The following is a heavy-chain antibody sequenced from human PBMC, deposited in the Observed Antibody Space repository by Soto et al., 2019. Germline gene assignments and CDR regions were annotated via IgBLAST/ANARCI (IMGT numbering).Heavy chain of an antibody. Sequence: EVHLVEAGGGLVKPGESLTLSCAASGFTLGSFTLNWVRQAPGKGLEWVPSIRSSSAYIYYAESVKGQFTIPRDNARSTLYLQMNSLRLDATAVYFCARDGLTFGGDWGQGTLVAVSS. V-gene: IGHV3-21*06. CDR3: ARDGLTFGGD. J-gene: IGHJ4*02. CDR1: GFTLGSFT. CDR2: IRSSSAYI. D-gene: IGHD3-16*01.